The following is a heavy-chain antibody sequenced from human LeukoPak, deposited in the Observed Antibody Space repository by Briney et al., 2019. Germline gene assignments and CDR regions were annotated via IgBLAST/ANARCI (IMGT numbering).Heavy chain of an antibody. J-gene: IGHJ4*02. CDR3: ARASRDGYNQNFDH. CDR2: IYPGGSET. V-gene: IGHV5-51*01. CDR1: GYDFSTYW. Sequence: PGESLKISCKGLGYDFSTYWNAWVRQSPGKGLEWMGIIYPGGSETRYDPSFQGQVTISADRSTSTAYLQWSSLRASDTAMYYCARASRDGYNQNFDHWGQGTLVTVSS. D-gene: IGHD5-24*01.